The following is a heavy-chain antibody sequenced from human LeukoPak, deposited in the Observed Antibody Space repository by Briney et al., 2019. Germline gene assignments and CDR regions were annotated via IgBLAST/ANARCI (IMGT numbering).Heavy chain of an antibody. Sequence: GGSLRLSCAASGFDFNNFAMTWVRQAPGKGLGWVSSLSGSGTSTFSAPSAKGRFTISRENSKNTLYLQMDSLGVEDTAVYYCARDGHFDTSGSLLGSYFDLWGRGTLVSVSS. J-gene: IGHJ2*01. CDR3: ARDGHFDTSGSLLGSYFDL. CDR2: LSGSGTST. V-gene: IGHV3-23*01. D-gene: IGHD3-22*01. CDR1: GFDFNNFA.